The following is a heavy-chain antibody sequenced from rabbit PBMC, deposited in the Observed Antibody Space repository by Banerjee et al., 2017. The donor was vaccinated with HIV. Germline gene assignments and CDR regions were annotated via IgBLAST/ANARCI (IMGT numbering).Heavy chain of an antibody. CDR1: GFDFSSYG. CDR3: ARGPYVDWDYGTYFTL. D-gene: IGHD2-1*01. V-gene: IGHV1S47*01. J-gene: IGHJ4*01. CDR2: IDPVFGST. Sequence: QEQLVESGGGLVQPGGSLKLSCKASGFDFSSYGVSWVRQAPGNGLEWIGYIDPVFGSTYYASWVNGRFTISSHNAQNTLYLQLNSLTAADTATYFCARGPYVDWDYGTYFTLWGQGTLVTVS.